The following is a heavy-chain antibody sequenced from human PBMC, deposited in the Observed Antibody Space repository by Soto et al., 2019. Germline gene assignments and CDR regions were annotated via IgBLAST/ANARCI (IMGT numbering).Heavy chain of an antibody. D-gene: IGHD2-2*01. Sequence: ASVKVSCKASGGTFSRYSITWVRQAPGHGLEWIGRIIPIFGIPTYAQKFQGRVTFTADESTSTAYMELSSLRSDDTAVYYCAREDRDRETGLVPAAIDGMDVWGQGTTVTVS. J-gene: IGHJ6*02. CDR2: IIPIFGIP. V-gene: IGHV1-69*13. CDR3: AREDRDRETGLVPAAIDGMDV. CDR1: GGTFSRYS.